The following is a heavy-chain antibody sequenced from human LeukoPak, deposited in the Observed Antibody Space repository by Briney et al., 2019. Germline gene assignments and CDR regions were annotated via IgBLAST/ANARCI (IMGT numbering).Heavy chain of an antibody. Sequence: GGSLRLSCAASGFTFSSYAMSWVRQAPGKGLEWVSAISGSGGSTYYADSMKGRFTISRDNSKNTLYLQMNSLRAEDTAVYYCAKGGDIVVVVAAIDYWGQGTRVSVSS. CDR1: GFTFSSYA. CDR3: AKGGDIVVVVAAIDY. CDR2: ISGSGGST. V-gene: IGHV3-23*01. D-gene: IGHD2-15*01. J-gene: IGHJ4*02.